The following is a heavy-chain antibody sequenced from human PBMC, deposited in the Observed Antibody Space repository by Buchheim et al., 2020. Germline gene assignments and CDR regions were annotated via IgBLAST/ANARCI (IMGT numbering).Heavy chain of an antibody. CDR3: AKEESHTRITIFGVVSPPIDY. CDR2: ISGSGGST. CDR1: GFTFSSYA. D-gene: IGHD3-3*01. V-gene: IGHV3-23*01. J-gene: IGHJ4*02. Sequence: EVQLLESGGGLVQPGGSLRLSCAASGFTFSSYAMSWVRQAPGKGLEWVSVISGSGGSTYYADSVKGRFTISRDNSKNTLYLQMNSLRAEDTAVYYCAKEESHTRITIFGVVSPPIDYWGQGTL.